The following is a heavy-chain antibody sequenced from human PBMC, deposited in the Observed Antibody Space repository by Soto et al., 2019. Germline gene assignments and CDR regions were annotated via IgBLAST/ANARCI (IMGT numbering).Heavy chain of an antibody. Sequence: PGGSLRLSGAASGFTFSSYGMHWVRQAPDKGLEWVAVISYDGSNKYYADSVKGRFTISRDNSKNTLYLQMNSLRAEDTAVYYCAKDGNYDILTGYSYYGMDVWGQGTTVTVSS. CDR3: AKDGNYDILTGYSYYGMDV. CDR1: GFTFSSYG. D-gene: IGHD3-9*01. CDR2: ISYDGSNK. J-gene: IGHJ6*02. V-gene: IGHV3-30*18.